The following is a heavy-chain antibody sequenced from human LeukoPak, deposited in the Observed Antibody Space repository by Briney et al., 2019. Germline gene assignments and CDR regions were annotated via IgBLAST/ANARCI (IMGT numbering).Heavy chain of an antibody. V-gene: IGHV3-30-3*01. D-gene: IGHD6-19*01. CDR3: ARVSGGGWRYYYYYYGMDV. J-gene: IGHJ6*02. CDR2: ISYDGNNK. Sequence: GGSLRLSCAASGFTFSSYAMHWVRQAPGKGLEWVAVISYDGNNKYYADSVKGRFTISRDNSKNTLYLQMNSLRAEDTAVYYCARVSGGGWRYYYYYYGMDVWGQGTTVTVSS. CDR1: GFTFSSYA.